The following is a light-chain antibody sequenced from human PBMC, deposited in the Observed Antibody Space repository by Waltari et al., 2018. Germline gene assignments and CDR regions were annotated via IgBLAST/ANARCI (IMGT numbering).Light chain of an antibody. Sequence: QSVLTQPPSASGTPGQRVTISCSGSSSNIGRNTVNWYQQLPGTAPKLLIYKNNQRPSGVPGRFSGSKSGTSASLAISGIQSEDEAEYYCAAWDDSLNGDVVFGGGTKLAVL. J-gene: IGLJ2*01. V-gene: IGLV1-44*01. CDR3: AAWDDSLNGDVV. CDR1: SSNIGRNT. CDR2: KNN.